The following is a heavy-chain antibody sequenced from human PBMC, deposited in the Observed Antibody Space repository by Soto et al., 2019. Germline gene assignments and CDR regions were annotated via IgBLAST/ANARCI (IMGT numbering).Heavy chain of an antibody. CDR2: INHSGST. V-gene: IGHV4-34*01. Sequence: SETLSLTCAVYGGSFSGYYWSWIRQPPGKGLEWIGEINHSGSTNYNPSLKSRVTISVETSKNQFSLKLSSVTAADTAVYYCAGSRRVWTNAGSYYGYYYYGMDGWGQGTTVTVSS. J-gene: IGHJ6*02. D-gene: IGHD3-10*01. CDR3: AGSRRVWTNAGSYYGYYYYGMDG. CDR1: GGSFSGYY.